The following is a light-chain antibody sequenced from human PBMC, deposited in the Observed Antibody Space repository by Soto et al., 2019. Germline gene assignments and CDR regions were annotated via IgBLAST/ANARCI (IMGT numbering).Light chain of an antibody. CDR3: QHYNYNPYP. J-gene: IGKJ2*01. V-gene: IGKV1-5*01. Sequence: DIQMTQSPSTLSASVGDRVTITCRASQSINSWLAWYQQKPGKAPKLLIYDASSLESGVPSRFSGSGSGTEFTLTISILQPGDFATFYCQHYNYNPYPFGQGTKLEIK. CDR1: QSINSW. CDR2: DAS.